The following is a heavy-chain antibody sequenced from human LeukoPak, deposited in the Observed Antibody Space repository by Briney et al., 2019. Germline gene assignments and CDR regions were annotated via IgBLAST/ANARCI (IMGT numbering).Heavy chain of an antibody. Sequence: GGSLRLSCAVSGFTFSDSWMDWVRQAPGRGLQWVANINPDGGVKYYVDSVEGRFTVSRDNAQNALCLQMNSLRVEDSAVYYCATSTRGWGQGTLVTVSS. J-gene: IGHJ4*02. V-gene: IGHV3-7*05. CDR1: GFTFSDSW. CDR2: INPDGGVK. CDR3: ATSTRG.